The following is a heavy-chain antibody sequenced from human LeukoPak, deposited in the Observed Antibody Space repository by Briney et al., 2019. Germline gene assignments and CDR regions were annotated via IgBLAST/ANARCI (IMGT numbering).Heavy chain of an antibody. CDR1: GFIFDSYG. CDR3: ARSAVQANTPFYFDF. CDR2: ISAGSSNT. J-gene: IGHJ4*02. Sequence: GGSLILSCSASGFIFDSYGMNWVRQAPGSGLQWVADISAGSSNTFYADYVKGGFTISRDDADNFLHLQMNSLSAEDTAVYYCARSAVQANTPFYFDFWGQGALCAVSP. D-gene: IGHD1-26*01. V-gene: IGHV3-48*01.